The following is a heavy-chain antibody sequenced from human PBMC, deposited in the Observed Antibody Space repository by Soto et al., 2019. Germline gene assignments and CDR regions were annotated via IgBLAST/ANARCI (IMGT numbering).Heavy chain of an antibody. D-gene: IGHD1-26*01. CDR3: ARVSSGILSEYFDY. J-gene: IGHJ4*02. V-gene: IGHV3-30-3*01. Sequence: GGSLRLSCAASGFTFSSYAMHWVRQAPGKGLEWVAVISYDGSNKYYADSVKGRFTISRDNSKNTLYLQMNSLRAEDTAVYYCARVSSGILSEYFDYWGQGTLVTVSS. CDR2: ISYDGSNK. CDR1: GFTFSSYA.